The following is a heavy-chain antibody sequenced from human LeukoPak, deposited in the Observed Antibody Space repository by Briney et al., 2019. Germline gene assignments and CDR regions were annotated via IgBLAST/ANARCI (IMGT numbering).Heavy chain of an antibody. D-gene: IGHD2-15*01. CDR2: IFYRGIT. J-gene: IGHJ4*02. V-gene: IGHV4-39*07. CDR1: GGSISSSDSY. CDR3: GRDGDCSGGNCYRGFDF. Sequence: SSETLSLTCTVSGGSISSSDSYWGWIRQPPGKGLEWIGSIFYRGITYYNPSFKSRVTISVDTSKNQFSLKLNSVTAADTAVYYCGRDGDCSGGNCYRGFDFWGQGTLVTVSS.